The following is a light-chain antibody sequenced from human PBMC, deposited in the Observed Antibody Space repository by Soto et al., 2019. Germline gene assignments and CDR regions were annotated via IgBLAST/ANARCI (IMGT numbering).Light chain of an antibody. Sequence: ETVLTQSPASLSLSPAERSTLSPMANQIVSIYYLAWYQQKPCQAPRPLIYAASSRATGIQDKFSGGGYGTDFTLTISRLEPEDFAVYYCQQCGSSPWTFGQGTKVDIK. CDR1: QIVSIYY. V-gene: IGKV3-20*01. CDR2: AAS. J-gene: IGKJ1*01. CDR3: QQCGSSPWT.